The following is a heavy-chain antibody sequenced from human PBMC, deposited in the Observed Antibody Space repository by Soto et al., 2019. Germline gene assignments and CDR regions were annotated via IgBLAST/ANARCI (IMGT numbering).Heavy chain of an antibody. J-gene: IGHJ6*02. CDR2: IYYSGST. V-gene: IGHV4-59*01. Sequence: QVQLQESGPGLVKPSETLSLTCTVSVGSISSYYWSWIRQPPGKGLEWIGYIYYSGSTNYNPSLKSRVTISVDTSKTQFSLKLSSVTAADTAVYYCARDQKGYYYYYGMDVWGQGTTVTVSS. CDR1: VGSISSYY. CDR3: ARDQKGYYYYYGMDV.